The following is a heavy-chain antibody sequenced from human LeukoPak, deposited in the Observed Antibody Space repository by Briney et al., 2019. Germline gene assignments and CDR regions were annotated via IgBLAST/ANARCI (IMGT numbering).Heavy chain of an antibody. CDR3: ARDLKEKWELLGDHFDY. CDR1: GYTFTGYY. J-gene: IGHJ4*02. D-gene: IGHD1-26*01. CDR2: INPTGGST. V-gene: IGHV1-46*01. Sequence: ASVKVSCKASGYTFTGYYMHWVRQAPGQGLEWMGWINPTGGSTSYAQKFRGRVTMTRDTSTSTVYMELSSLRYEDTAVYYCARDLKEKWELLGDHFDYWGQGTLVTVSS.